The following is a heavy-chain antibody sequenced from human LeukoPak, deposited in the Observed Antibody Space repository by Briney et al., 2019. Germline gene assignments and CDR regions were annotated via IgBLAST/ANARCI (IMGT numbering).Heavy chain of an antibody. J-gene: IGHJ4*02. D-gene: IGHD1-26*01. CDR3: ARAKYSGSLNDY. Sequence: SETLSLTCTVSGGSISSYYWSWIRQPPGKGLEWIGYIYYSGSTNYNPSLKSRVIISVDTSKNQFSLKLSSVTAADTAVYYCARAKYSGSLNDYWGQGTLVTVSS. V-gene: IGHV4-59*01. CDR1: GGSISSYY. CDR2: IYYSGST.